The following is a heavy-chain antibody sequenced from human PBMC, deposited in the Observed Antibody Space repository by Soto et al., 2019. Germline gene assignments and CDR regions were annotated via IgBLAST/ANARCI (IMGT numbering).Heavy chain of an antibody. V-gene: IGHV3-21*01. CDR2: ISASGSYI. CDR3: ATDWGYSYGHAFHS. Sequence: EVHLVESGGGLVKPGGSLRLSCAASGITFSNYNINWVRQVPGTGLAWVSYISASGSYIYYADSVKGRFTISRDNAKNSMYLQMNSLRAEDTAVYYCATDWGYSYGHAFHSWGQGTLVTVSS. J-gene: IGHJ4*02. CDR1: GITFSNYN. D-gene: IGHD5-18*01.